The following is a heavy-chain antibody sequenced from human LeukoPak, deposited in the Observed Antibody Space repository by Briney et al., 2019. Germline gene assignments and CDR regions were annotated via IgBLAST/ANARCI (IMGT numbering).Heavy chain of an antibody. CDR2: IYYSGST. V-gene: IGHV4-59*08. J-gene: IGHJ2*01. D-gene: IGHD7-27*01. Sequence: PSETLSRTCTVSGCSICSYYWRWIRQPPGMGLVGRGYIYYSGSTNYHPSLKSRVTISVDTSKNQFSLKLSSVTAADTAVYYCARHIYWGSYRYFDLWGRGTLVTVSS. CDR1: GCSICSYY. CDR3: ARHIYWGSYRYFDL.